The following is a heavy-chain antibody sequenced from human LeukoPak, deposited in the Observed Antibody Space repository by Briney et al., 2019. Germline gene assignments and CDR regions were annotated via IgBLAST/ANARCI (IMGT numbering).Heavy chain of an antibody. J-gene: IGHJ4*02. V-gene: IGHV5-10-1*01. CDR1: GYNFTNYW. Sequence: GESLQISCKCSGYNFTNYWISWARQMPGKGLEWMGTIDPSDSYNNYSPSFQGHVTISADKSISTAYLQWSSLKASDTAMYYCARAYSRSRFDYWGQGTLVTVSS. CDR3: ARAYSRSRFDY. D-gene: IGHD6-6*01. CDR2: IDPSDSYN.